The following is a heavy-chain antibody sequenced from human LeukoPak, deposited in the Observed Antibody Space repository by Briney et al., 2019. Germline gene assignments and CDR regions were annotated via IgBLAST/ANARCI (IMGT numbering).Heavy chain of an antibody. CDR3: TKVLWGLTLLSSDY. Sequence: GGSLRLSCAASGFTVSRNYMSWVRQAPGKGLEWVSLIYDDGTTYYADSVKGRFTIFRDNSKNMVFLQMSGLRAEDTALYYCTKVLWGLTLLSSDYWGQGTLVTVSS. J-gene: IGHJ4*02. CDR2: IYDDGTT. D-gene: IGHD3-16*01. CDR1: GFTVSRNY. V-gene: IGHV3-53*01.